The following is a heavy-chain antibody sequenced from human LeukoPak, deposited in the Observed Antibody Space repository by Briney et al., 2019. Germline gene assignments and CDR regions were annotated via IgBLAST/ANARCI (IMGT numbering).Heavy chain of an antibody. Sequence: GQPLKISSQGPGYRFINYLITWVRQIPGKGLDWMGRIDPSDSYTNYSPSFEGHVTISADKSITTAYLQWSSLQASDTAMYYCARSQYSGSSDWDYWGQGTLVTVSS. D-gene: IGHD6-6*01. CDR3: ARSQYSGSSDWDY. V-gene: IGHV5-10-1*01. J-gene: IGHJ4*02. CDR2: IDPSDSYT. CDR1: GYRFINYL.